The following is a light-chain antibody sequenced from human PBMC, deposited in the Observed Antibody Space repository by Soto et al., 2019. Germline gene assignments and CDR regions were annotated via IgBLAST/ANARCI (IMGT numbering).Light chain of an antibody. J-gene: IGKJ5*01. CDR3: QHYAGSPYT. V-gene: IGKV3-20*01. CDR2: IAS. Sequence: SPGTLSLSPGERATLSCRASQSVTHNHLAWYQQKRGQAPRLLIYIASARATGLPGRFSGSGSGTDFTLTISRLEPEEFAVYACQHYAGSPYTFGQGTRLEI. CDR1: QSVTHNH.